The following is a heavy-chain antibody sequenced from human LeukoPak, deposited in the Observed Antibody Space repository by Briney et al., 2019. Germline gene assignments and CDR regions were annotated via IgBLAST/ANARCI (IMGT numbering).Heavy chain of an antibody. Sequence: ASVKVSCKASGYTFTSYYIHWVRQAPGQGLEWMGIINPSGGSTSYAQKFQGRVTMTRDMSTSTVYMELSSLRSEDTAVYYCARDEIVATTKANYYYYMDVWGKGTTVTISS. D-gene: IGHD5-12*01. CDR1: GYTFTSYY. CDR2: INPSGGST. CDR3: ARDEIVATTKANYYYYMDV. J-gene: IGHJ6*03. V-gene: IGHV1-46*01.